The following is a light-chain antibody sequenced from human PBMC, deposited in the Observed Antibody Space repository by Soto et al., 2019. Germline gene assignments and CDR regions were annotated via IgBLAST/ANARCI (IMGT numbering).Light chain of an antibody. CDR2: GAS. Sequence: ETVLTQSPGTLSLSPGERATLSCRASQRVSIAYLAWYQQKPGQAPRLLIYGASNRATGNPDRVSGSGSGTDFTLTISRLEPEDFAMYYCQLYDTSPNYTVGQVTKLEIK. V-gene: IGKV3-20*01. CDR1: QRVSIAY. J-gene: IGKJ2*01. CDR3: QLYDTSPNYT.